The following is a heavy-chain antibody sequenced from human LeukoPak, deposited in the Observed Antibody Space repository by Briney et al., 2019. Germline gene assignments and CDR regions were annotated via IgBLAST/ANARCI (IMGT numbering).Heavy chain of an antibody. CDR1: GFTFTNYN. CDR3: ARDLEPRYYDSSGYPQRGLGY. J-gene: IGHJ4*02. Sequence: PGGSLRLSCAASGFTFTNYNINWVRQAPGKGLEWVSYISSSGSTIYYADSVKGRFTISRDNAKNSLYLQMNSLRAEDTAVYYCARDLEPRYYDSSGYPQRGLGYWGQGTLVTVSS. V-gene: IGHV3-48*04. CDR2: ISSSGSTI. D-gene: IGHD3-22*01.